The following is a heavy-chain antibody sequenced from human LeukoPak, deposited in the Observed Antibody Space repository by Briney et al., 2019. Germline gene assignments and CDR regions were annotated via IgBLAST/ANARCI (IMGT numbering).Heavy chain of an antibody. CDR1: GFTFSSYG. D-gene: IGHD2-15*01. V-gene: IGHV3-30*02. CDR2: IRNDGNNK. Sequence: GGSLRLSCAASGFTFSSYGMHWVRQAPGKGLEWVAFIRNDGNNKYYADSAKGRFTISRDNSKNTLYLQMNSLRAEDTAVYYCAREACNGNSCYLLDYWGQGTLVTVSS. CDR3: AREACNGNSCYLLDY. J-gene: IGHJ4*02.